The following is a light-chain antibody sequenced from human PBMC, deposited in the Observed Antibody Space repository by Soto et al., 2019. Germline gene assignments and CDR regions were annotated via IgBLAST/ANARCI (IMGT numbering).Light chain of an antibody. CDR3: QKYNWPPFP. CDR2: AAS. Sequence: DIQMTQSPSSLSASVGDRVTIACRASQGISNYLAWYQQKPGKVPKLLTYAASTLQSEVSSRFTGSGSGTDFTLTISSLQPEDVATYYCQKYNWPPFPFGPGPKVDIK. V-gene: IGKV1-27*01. CDR1: QGISNY. J-gene: IGKJ3*01.